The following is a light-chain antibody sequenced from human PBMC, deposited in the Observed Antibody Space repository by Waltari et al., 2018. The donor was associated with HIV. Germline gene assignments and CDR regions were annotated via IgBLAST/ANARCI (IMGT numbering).Light chain of an antibody. J-gene: IGLJ2*01. CDR3: SSFAGSNTVV. V-gene: IGLV2-8*01. Sequence: QSALTQPPSASGSLGQSVTISCSGTSDDIGGYNYVFCYQQYQAKAPKLLISEVNKRPSGVPDRFSGSKSLNTASLTVSGLQAEDEAHYFCSSFAGSNTVVFGGGTKLTVL. CDR2: EVN. CDR1: SDDIGGYNY.